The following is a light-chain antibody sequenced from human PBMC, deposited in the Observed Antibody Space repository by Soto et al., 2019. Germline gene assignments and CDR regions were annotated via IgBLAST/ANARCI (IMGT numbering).Light chain of an antibody. Sequence: DIVMTQSPDSLAVSLGQRATINCKSSQSILYSSNNKNYLAWYHQKPGQPPKLLIYWASTRESGVPDRFSGSGSGTDFTLTISSLQAEDVAVYYCQQYYSTPPPTFGQGTKLEIK. V-gene: IGKV4-1*01. CDR2: WAS. J-gene: IGKJ2*01. CDR1: QSILYSSNNKNY. CDR3: QQYYSTPPPT.